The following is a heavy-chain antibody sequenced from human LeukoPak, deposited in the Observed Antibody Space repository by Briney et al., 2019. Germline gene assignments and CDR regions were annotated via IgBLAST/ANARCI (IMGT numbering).Heavy chain of an antibody. CDR1: GFTFSSYS. CDR2: ISGSGGST. V-gene: IGHV3-23*01. J-gene: IGHJ4*02. D-gene: IGHD2-15*01. Sequence: GGSLRLPCAASGFTFSSYSMNWVRQAPGKGLEWVSAISGSGGSTYYADSVKGRFTISRDNSKNTLYLQMNSLRAEDTAVYYCAKDRLLYYYFDYWGQGTLVTVSS. CDR3: AKDRLLYYYFDY.